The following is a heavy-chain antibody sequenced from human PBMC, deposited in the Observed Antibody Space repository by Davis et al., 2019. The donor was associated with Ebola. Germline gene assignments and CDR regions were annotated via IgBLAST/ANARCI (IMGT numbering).Heavy chain of an antibody. CDR1: GGSCSGNF. V-gene: IGHV4-31*02. CDR2: IYYSGST. J-gene: IGHJ3*02. Sequence: SQTLSLTCAVYGGSCSGNFWRWIRQHPGKGLEWIGYIYYSGSTYYNPSLKSRVTISVDTSKNQFSLKLSSVTAADTAVYYCARKGVGVTYDAFDIWGQGTMVTVSS. CDR3: ARKGVGVTYDAFDI. D-gene: IGHD1-26*01.